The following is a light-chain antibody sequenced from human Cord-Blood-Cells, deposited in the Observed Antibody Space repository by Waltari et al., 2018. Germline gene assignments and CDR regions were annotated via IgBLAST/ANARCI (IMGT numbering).Light chain of an antibody. CDR2: DAS. CDR1: QSVSSCY. CDR3: QQYGSSLYS. Sequence: EMVLTQSPATLSLSPGERATLSSGASQSVSSCYLAWYQQKPGLAPRLLIYDASSRATGIPARFSVSGCGTDFTHTITGLEPEDFAVYCGQQYGSSLYSFGQGTKLEIK. J-gene: IGKJ2*03. V-gene: IGKV3D-20*01.